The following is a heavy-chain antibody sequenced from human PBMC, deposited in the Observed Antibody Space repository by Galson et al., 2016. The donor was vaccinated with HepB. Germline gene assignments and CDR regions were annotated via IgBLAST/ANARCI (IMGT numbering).Heavy chain of an antibody. D-gene: IGHD2-2*01. J-gene: IGHJ4*02. CDR3: ARDWGQDQPIDY. V-gene: IGHV3-33*01. Sequence: SLRLSCAASGFKFNKYGMHWVRQAPGKGLEWVAVVWHDGTQKDYAESVKGRFTISRDISKNTLYLQMDSLRVEDTALYYCARDWGQDQPIDYWGQGTLVTVSS. CDR1: GFKFNKYG. CDR2: VWHDGTQK.